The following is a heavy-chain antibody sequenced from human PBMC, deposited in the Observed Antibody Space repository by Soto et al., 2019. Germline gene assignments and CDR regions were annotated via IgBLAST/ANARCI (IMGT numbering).Heavy chain of an antibody. J-gene: IGHJ5*02. V-gene: IGHV1-8*01. D-gene: IGHD3-3*01. CDR1: GYTFTSYD. CDR2: MNPNSGNT. Sequence: GASVKVSCKASGYTFTSYDINWVRQATGQGLEWMGWMNPNSGNTGYAQKFQGRVTMTRNTSISTAYMELSSLRSEDTAAYYCARTYYDFWSGYPWGQGTPVTVSS. CDR3: ARTYYDFWSGYP.